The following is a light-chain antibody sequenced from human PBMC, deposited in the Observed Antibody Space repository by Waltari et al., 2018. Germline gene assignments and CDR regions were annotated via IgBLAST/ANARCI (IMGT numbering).Light chain of an antibody. J-gene: IGLJ3*02. V-gene: IGLV1-40*01. Sequence: QSVLTQPPSVSGHPGRRPTIPRPGTSPSSVEGYPVHWYQQLPGTAPKLLIYGNNNRPSGVPDRFSGSKSGTSASLAITGLQTEDEAYYYCQSYGRDWVFGGGTKLTVL. CDR1: SPSSVEGYP. CDR3: QSYGRDWV. CDR2: GNN.